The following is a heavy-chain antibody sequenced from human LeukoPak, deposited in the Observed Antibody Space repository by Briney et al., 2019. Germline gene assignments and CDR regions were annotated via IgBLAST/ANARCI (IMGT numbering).Heavy chain of an antibody. V-gene: IGHV4-61*05. J-gene: IGHJ6*03. D-gene: IGHD3-10*01. CDR2: IFHSGST. CDR1: SGSISTSNYY. Sequence: SETLSLTCTVSSGSISTSNYYWGWVRQPPGKALEWIGNIFHSGSTNYNPSLKSRVNISLDTSKNQFSLKLSSVTAADTAVYYCAGTYYYSYYYYMDVWGKGTTVTISS. CDR3: AGTYYYSYYYYMDV.